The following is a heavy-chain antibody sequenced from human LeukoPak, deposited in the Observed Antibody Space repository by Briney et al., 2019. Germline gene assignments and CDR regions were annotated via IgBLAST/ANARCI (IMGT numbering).Heavy chain of an antibody. D-gene: IGHD6-19*01. Sequence: GASVKVSCKASGYTFTSYAMHWVRQAPGQRLEWMGWINAGNGNTKYSQKFQGRVTITRDTSASTAYMELSSLRSEDTAVYYCARQKDSSGWYREYYFDYWGQGTLVTVSS. V-gene: IGHV1-3*01. CDR1: GYTFTSYA. J-gene: IGHJ4*02. CDR2: INAGNGNT. CDR3: ARQKDSSGWYREYYFDY.